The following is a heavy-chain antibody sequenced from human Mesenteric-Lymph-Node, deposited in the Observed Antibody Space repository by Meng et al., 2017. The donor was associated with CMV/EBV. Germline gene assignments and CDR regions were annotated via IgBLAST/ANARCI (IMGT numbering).Heavy chain of an antibody. V-gene: IGHV3-21*01. CDR3: ARASGYSYGFSNY. J-gene: IGHJ4*02. CDR1: EFTFSSYS. D-gene: IGHD5-18*01. Sequence: ESLKISCAASEFTFSSYSMNWVRQAPGKGLEWVSSISSSSSYIYYADSVKGRFTISRDNAKNSLYLQMNSLRAEDTAVYYCARASGYSYGFSNYWGQGTLVTVSS. CDR2: ISSSSSYI.